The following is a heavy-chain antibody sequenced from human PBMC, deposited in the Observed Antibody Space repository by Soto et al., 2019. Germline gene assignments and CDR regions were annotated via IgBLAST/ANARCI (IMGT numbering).Heavy chain of an antibody. CDR2: MNPNSGKT. J-gene: IGHJ3*02. V-gene: IGHV1-8*01. CDR3: ARGREDIVLMVYAINDAFDI. Sequence: QVQLVQSGAEVKKPGASVKVSCKASGYTFTSYDINWVRQATGQGLEWMGWMNPNSGKTGYAQKFQGRVTMTRNTSISTAYMELSSLRSEDAAVYYCARGREDIVLMVYAINDAFDIWGQGTMVTVSS. D-gene: IGHD2-8*01. CDR1: GYTFTSYD.